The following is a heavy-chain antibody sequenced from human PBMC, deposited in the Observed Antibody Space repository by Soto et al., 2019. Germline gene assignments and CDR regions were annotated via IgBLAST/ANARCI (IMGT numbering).Heavy chain of an antibody. CDR1: GFTFSSYA. CDR2: ISGSGGST. V-gene: IGHV3-23*01. CDR3: ASGYEAIYYYYYMYV. J-gene: IGHJ6*03. D-gene: IGHD6-25*01. Sequence: GGSLRLSCAASGFTFSSYAMSWVRQAPGKGLEWVSAISGSGGSTYYADSVKGRFTISRDNSKNTLYLQMNSLRAEDTAVYYCASGYEAIYYYYYMYVWGKGTTVTVSS.